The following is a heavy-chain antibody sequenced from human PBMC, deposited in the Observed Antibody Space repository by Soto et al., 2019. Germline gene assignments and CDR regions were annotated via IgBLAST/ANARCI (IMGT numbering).Heavy chain of an antibody. CDR2: IKQDGSEK. CDR1: GFTFSSYW. V-gene: IGHV3-7*05. Sequence: EVQLVESGGGLVQPGGSLRLSCAASGFTFSSYWMSWVRQAPGKGLEWVANIKQDGSEKYYVDSVKGRFTISRDNAKNSLYLQMNSLRAEDTAVYYCARVRYCSGGSCYSQAVNDAFDIWGQGTMVTVSS. D-gene: IGHD2-15*01. CDR3: ARVRYCSGGSCYSQAVNDAFDI. J-gene: IGHJ3*02.